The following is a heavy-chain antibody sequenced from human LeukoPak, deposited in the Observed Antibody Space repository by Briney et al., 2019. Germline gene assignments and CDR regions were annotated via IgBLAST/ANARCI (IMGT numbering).Heavy chain of an antibody. CDR3: ARAPTVTTNIIYWYFDL. D-gene: IGHD4-17*01. CDR2: ISSTGNYI. V-gene: IGHV3-21*01. Sequence: GGSLRLSCAAPGFTFSSYSINWVRQAPGKGLEWVSSISSTGNYIYYADSVKGRFTVSRDNAENSLYLQMNSLRAEDTALYYCARAPTVTTNIIYWYFDLWGRGTLVTVSS. CDR1: GFTFSSYS. J-gene: IGHJ2*01.